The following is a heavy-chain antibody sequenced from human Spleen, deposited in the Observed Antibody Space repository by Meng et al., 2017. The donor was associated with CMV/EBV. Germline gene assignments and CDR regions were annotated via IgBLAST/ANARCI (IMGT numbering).Heavy chain of an antibody. CDR3: AKQGTSGSRGAMDV. CDR2: IYSATSTT. J-gene: IGHJ6*02. Sequence: GESLKISCAASGFTFSRYAMHWVRQAPGKGLEWVSVIYSATSTTYYAESVKGRFAISRDISKSTLYLQMSSLRAEDTAVYYCAKQGTSGSRGAMDVWGQGTTVTVSS. D-gene: IGHD1-26*01. CDR1: GFTFSRYA. V-gene: IGHV3-23*03.